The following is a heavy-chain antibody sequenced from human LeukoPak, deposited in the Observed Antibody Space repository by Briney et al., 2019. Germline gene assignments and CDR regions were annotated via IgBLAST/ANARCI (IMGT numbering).Heavy chain of an antibody. J-gene: IGHJ4*02. CDR1: GFTFSSYS. D-gene: IGHD6-19*01. V-gene: IGHV3-48*01. Sequence: PGGSLRLSCAASGFTFSSYSMNWVRQAPGKGLEWVAYISGSSGTRYYADSVKGRFTIARDNAKKSVYMQMNRLRAEDTAVYYCARAPYTIGWYRGDNDYWGQGTLVTVSS. CDR3: ARAPYTIGWYRGDNDY. CDR2: ISGSSGTR.